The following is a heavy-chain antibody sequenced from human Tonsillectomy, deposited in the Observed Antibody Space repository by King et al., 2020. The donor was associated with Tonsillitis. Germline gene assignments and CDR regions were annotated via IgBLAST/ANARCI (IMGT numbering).Heavy chain of an antibody. Sequence: VQLVESGGGLVQPGGSLRLSCAASGFTFSNFYMNWVRQAPGKGLEWVANIKQDGSDKYYLDSVKGRFTISRDNAKNSLYLQMNSLRAEDTAVYYCAREFIIGEGGFYFWGQGTMVTVSS. V-gene: IGHV3-7*03. D-gene: IGHD7-27*01. CDR3: AREFIIGEGGFYF. CDR1: GFTFSNFY. CDR2: IKQDGSDK. J-gene: IGHJ3*01.